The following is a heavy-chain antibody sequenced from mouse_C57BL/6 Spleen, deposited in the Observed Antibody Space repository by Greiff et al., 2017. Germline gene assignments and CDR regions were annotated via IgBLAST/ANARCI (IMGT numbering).Heavy chain of an antibody. J-gene: IGHJ3*01. D-gene: IGHD1-1*01. CDR3: ARDYGSSQFAY. CDR1: GYTFTSYW. CDR2: IDPSDSYT. V-gene: IGHV1-69*01. Sequence: QVQLKQPGAELVMPGASVKLSCKASGYTFTSYWMHWVKQRPGQGLEWIGEIDPSDSYTNYNQKFKGKSTLTVDKSSSTAYMQLSSLTSEDSAVYYCARDYGSSQFAYWGQGTLVTVSA.